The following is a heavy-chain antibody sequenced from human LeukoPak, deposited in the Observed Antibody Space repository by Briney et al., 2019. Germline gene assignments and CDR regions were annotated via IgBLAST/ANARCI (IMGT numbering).Heavy chain of an antibody. CDR2: ISYDGSNK. CDR1: GFTFSSYG. J-gene: IGHJ4*02. D-gene: IGHD6-6*01. V-gene: IGHV3-30*03. Sequence: GGSLRLSCAASGFTFSSYGMHWVRQAPGKGLEWVAVISYDGSNKYYADSVKGRFTISRDNSKNTLYLQMNSLRAEDTAVYYCAARGRDYWGQGTLVTVSS. CDR3: AARGRDY.